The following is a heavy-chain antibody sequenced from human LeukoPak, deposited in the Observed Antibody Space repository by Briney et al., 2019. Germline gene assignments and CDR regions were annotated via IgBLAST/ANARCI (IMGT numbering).Heavy chain of an antibody. CDR3: ARPLYSSGWYVIIH. Sequence: GESLKISCKGSGYTFNSYWIGWVRQMPGKGLEWMGIIYPGDSDTRYSPSFQGQVTISADKSISTACLQWSSLKASDTAMYYCARPLYSSGWYVIIHWGQGTLVTVSS. V-gene: IGHV5-51*01. D-gene: IGHD6-19*01. CDR1: GYTFNSYW. J-gene: IGHJ4*02. CDR2: IYPGDSDT.